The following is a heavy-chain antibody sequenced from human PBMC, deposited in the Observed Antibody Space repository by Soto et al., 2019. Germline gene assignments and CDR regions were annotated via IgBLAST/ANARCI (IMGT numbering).Heavy chain of an antibody. Sequence: SETLSLTCAVYGGSFSGYYWSWIRQPPGKGLEWIGEINHSGSTNYSPSLKSRVTISVDTSKNQFSLKLSSVTAADTAVYYCARGRSGSYLWYYYGMDVWGQGTTVTVSS. CDR3: ARGRSGSYLWYYYGMDV. V-gene: IGHV4-34*01. CDR1: GGSFSGYY. J-gene: IGHJ6*02. CDR2: INHSGST. D-gene: IGHD1-26*01.